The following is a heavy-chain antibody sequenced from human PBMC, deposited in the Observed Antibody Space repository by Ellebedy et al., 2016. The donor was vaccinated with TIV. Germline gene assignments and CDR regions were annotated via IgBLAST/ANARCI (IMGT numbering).Heavy chain of an antibody. CDR1: GYTFTSYY. Sequence: AASVKVSCKASGYTFTSYYMHWVRQAPGQGIEWMGIINPSGGSPSFAQKFQGRVNMTRDTSTSTVYMELSSLRSEVTAVYYCARDARYCSIGSCSFDYWGQGTLVTVPS. D-gene: IGHD2-15*01. V-gene: IGHV1-46*01. CDR3: ARDARYCSIGSCSFDY. J-gene: IGHJ4*02. CDR2: INPSGGSP.